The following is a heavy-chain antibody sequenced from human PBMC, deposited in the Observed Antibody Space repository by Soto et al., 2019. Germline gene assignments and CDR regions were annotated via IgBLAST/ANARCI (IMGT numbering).Heavy chain of an antibody. V-gene: IGHV1-69*01. CDR3: ARVTIFGVAYYYYYGMDV. CDR2: IIPIFGTA. Sequence: QVQLVQSGAEVKKPGSSVKVSCTASGGTFSSYAISWVRQAPGQGLEWMGGIIPIFGTANYAQKFQGRVTITADESTSTAYMELSSLRSEDTAVYYCARVTIFGVAYYYYYGMDVWGQGTTVTVSS. CDR1: GGTFSSYA. D-gene: IGHD3-3*01. J-gene: IGHJ6*02.